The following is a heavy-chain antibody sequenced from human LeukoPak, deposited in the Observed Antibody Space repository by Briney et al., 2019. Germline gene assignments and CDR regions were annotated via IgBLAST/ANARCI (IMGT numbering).Heavy chain of an antibody. CDR3: ARVYHSTSGRAIDY. D-gene: IGHD6-6*01. CDR2: IKQDGSEK. J-gene: IGHJ4*02. V-gene: IGHV3-7*01. CDR1: GFTFSSYW. Sequence: GGSLRLSCAGSGFTFSSYWMSWVRQAPGKGLEWVANIKQDGSEKNYGDSVKGRFTISRDNAKNSLYLQMNSLRAEDTAVYYCARVYHSTSGRAIDYWGQGTLVTVSS.